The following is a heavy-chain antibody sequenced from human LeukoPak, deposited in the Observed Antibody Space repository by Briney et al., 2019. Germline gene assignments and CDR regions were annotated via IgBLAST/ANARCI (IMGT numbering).Heavy chain of an antibody. D-gene: IGHD4-17*01. V-gene: IGHV3-23*01. CDR2: ISVIGSDT. Sequence: GGSLRLSCAASGFTFSSYAMSWVRQAPGTGLEWVSAISVIGSDTYYADSVKGRFTISRDNSKDTLYLRMNSLRAEDTAVYYCAKVHTTVGLYYFGYWGQGTLVTVSS. CDR1: GFTFSSYA. J-gene: IGHJ4*02. CDR3: AKVHTTVGLYYFGY.